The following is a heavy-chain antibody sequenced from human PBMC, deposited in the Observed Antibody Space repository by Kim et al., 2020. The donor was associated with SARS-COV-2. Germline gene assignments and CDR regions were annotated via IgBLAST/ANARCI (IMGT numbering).Heavy chain of an antibody. Sequence: SETLSLTCTVSGGSISSSSYYWGWIRQPPGKGLEWNGSIYYSGSTYYNPSLKSRVTISVDTSKNQFSLKLSSVTAADTAVYYCARFSITMVRGVRGPRFDPWGQGTLVTVSS. D-gene: IGHD3-10*01. CDR2: IYYSGST. V-gene: IGHV4-39*01. J-gene: IGHJ5*02. CDR1: GGSISSSSYY. CDR3: ARFSITMVRGVRGPRFDP.